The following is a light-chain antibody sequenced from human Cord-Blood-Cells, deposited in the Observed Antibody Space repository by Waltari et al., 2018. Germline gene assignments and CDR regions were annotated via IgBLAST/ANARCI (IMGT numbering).Light chain of an antibody. CDR2: AAS. CDR1: QSVSSN. J-gene: IGKJ2*01. CDR3: QQYNNSPYT. V-gene: IGKV3D-15*01. Sequence: IVMTQSPASLSVSHGERASISCRASQSVSSNLDWYQQKPGQAPRLLIYAASSTATGIPARFSGSGSGTEFTLTISSLQSEDFAVYYCQQYNNSPYTFGQGTKLEIK.